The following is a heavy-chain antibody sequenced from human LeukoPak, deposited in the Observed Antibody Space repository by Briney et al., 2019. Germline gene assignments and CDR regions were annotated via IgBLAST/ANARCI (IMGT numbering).Heavy chain of an antibody. CDR2: INHSGST. CDR1: GGSFSGYY. Sequence: PSETLSLTCAVYGGSFSGYYWSWIRQPPGKGLEWIGEINHSGSTNYNPSLKSRVTIPVDTSKNQFSLKLSSVTAADTAVYYCARRVLLWFGESKVDVWGKGTTVTISS. D-gene: IGHD3-10*01. J-gene: IGHJ6*04. CDR3: ARRVLLWFGESKVDV. V-gene: IGHV4-34*01.